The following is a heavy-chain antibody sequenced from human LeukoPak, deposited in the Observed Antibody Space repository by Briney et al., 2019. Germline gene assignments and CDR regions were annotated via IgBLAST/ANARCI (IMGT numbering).Heavy chain of an antibody. V-gene: IGHV4-59*11. Sequence: SETLSLTXTVSGASISSHYWIWIRQPPGKGLEWIGYISYSASTNYNPSLKSRVTISVDTSKNQFSLKLRSVTAADTAVYFCAIYYYDSSGYYYFDYWGQGTLVSVSS. J-gene: IGHJ4*02. CDR1: GASISSHY. D-gene: IGHD3-22*01. CDR3: AIYYYDSSGYYYFDY. CDR2: ISYSAST.